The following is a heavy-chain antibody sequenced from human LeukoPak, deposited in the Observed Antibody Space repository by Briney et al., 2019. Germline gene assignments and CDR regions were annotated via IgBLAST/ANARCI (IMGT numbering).Heavy chain of an antibody. J-gene: IGHJ4*02. CDR1: GFTFSDYW. D-gene: IGHD5-12*01. CDR2: IETDGDEK. Sequence: GGSLRLSCVASGFTFSDYWMSWVRQAPGMGLEWVANIETDGDEKNYVDSVKGRFTISRDNARNSLYLQMSNLRVEDTAVYYCARDIPSGFYTPDYWGRGTLVTVSS. V-gene: IGHV3-7*01. CDR3: ARDIPSGFYTPDY.